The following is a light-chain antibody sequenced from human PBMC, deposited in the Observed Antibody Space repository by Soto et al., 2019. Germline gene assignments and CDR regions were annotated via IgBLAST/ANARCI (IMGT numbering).Light chain of an antibody. V-gene: IGKV3-20*01. Sequence: EIVLTQSPGTLSLSAGERASLSCRASQSVSSTYLARYQQKPGQAPRLLIYGASHRATGIPDRFSGSGSGTDFTLTISRLEPEDSAEYYCQQYCSSPITFGQGTRLEIK. CDR2: GAS. CDR3: QQYCSSPIT. J-gene: IGKJ5*01. CDR1: QSVSSTY.